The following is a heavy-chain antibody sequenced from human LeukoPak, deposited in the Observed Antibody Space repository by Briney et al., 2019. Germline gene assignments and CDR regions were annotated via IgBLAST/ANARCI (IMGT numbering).Heavy chain of an antibody. D-gene: IGHD4-23*01. CDR2: IIPIFGTA. CDR1: GGTFSSYA. CDR3: ARGWLAETTVVTPYNY. V-gene: IGHV1-69*13. J-gene: IGHJ4*02. Sequence: ASVKVSCKASGGTFSSYAISWVRQAPGQGLEWMGGIIPIFGTANYAQKFQGRVTITADESTSTAYMELSSLRSEDTAVYYCARGWLAETTVVTPYNYWGQGTLVTVSS.